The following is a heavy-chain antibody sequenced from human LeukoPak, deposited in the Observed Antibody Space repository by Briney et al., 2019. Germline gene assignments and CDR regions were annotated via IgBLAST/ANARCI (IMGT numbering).Heavy chain of an antibody. V-gene: IGHV1-69*05. Sequence: ASVKVSCKASGGTFSSYAISWVRQAPGQGLEWMGGIIPIFGTANCAQKFQGRVTITTDESTSTAYMELSSLRSDDTAVYYCARYSIAVAGPFDYWGQGTLVTVSS. CDR2: IIPIFGTA. J-gene: IGHJ4*02. D-gene: IGHD6-19*01. CDR1: GGTFSSYA. CDR3: ARYSIAVAGPFDY.